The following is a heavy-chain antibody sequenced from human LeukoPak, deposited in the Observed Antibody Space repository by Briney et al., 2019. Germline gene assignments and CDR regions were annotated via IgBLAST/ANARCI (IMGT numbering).Heavy chain of an antibody. CDR2: IYYSGST. CDR3: AREPDAFDI. Sequence: SETLSLTCTVSGGSISSGDYYWSWIRQPPGKGLEWIGYIYYSGSTYHNPSLRSRVTISVDTSKNQFSLKLSSVTAADTAVYYCAREPDAFDIWGQGTMVTVSS. V-gene: IGHV4-30-4*08. CDR1: GGSISSGDYY. J-gene: IGHJ3*02.